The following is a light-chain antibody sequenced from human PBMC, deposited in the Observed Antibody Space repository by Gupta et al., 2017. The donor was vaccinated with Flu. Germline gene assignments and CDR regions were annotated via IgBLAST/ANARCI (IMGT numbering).Light chain of an antibody. CDR3: CSYTYSTTLEGV. CDR1: SSDVGGYNY. Sequence: QSALTQPAPVSGSLGQSLTISCTGSSSDVGGYNYVSWYQQHPGKAPKLLIYEVSNRPSGVSDRVSGSKSGNTASPTISWLHAEDEADYDCCSYTYSTTLEGVFGGGTKLTVL. J-gene: IGLJ3*02. V-gene: IGLV2-14*01. CDR2: EVS.